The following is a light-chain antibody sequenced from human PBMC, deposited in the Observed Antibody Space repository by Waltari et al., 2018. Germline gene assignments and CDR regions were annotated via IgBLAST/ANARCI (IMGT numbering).Light chain of an antibody. J-gene: IGKJ4*01. CDR2: TAS. Sequence: IQMTQSPSSVSASVGDRVTITCRASQAIRNWLTWYQHKPGQAPKLLIYTASTLHSGVPSRFGGSGSGTDFTLTISSLQPEDFATYYCQQANSFPLTFGGGTKVEI. CDR3: QQANSFPLT. CDR1: QAIRNW. V-gene: IGKV1-12*01.